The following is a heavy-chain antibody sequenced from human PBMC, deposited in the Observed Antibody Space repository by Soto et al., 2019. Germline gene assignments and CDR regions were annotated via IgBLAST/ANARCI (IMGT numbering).Heavy chain of an antibody. Sequence: GGSLRLSCAASGFTFSSYWMHWVRQAPGKGLVWVSRINSDGSSTSYADSVKGRFTISRDNAKNTLYLQMNSLRAEDTAVYYCAKDYFSTGYYYGFDYWGQGTLVTVPQ. V-gene: IGHV3-74*01. D-gene: IGHD3-22*01. CDR3: AKDYFSTGYYYGFDY. J-gene: IGHJ4*02. CDR1: GFTFSSYW. CDR2: INSDGSST.